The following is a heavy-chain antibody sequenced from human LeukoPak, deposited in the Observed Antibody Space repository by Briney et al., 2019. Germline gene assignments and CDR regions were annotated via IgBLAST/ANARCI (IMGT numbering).Heavy chain of an antibody. V-gene: IGHV3-23*01. CDR3: AKDKLSAPDAFDI. D-gene: IGHD6-6*01. J-gene: IGHJ3*02. CDR2: ISGSGGGT. Sequence: GGSLRLSCAASGFTFSSYAMSWVRQAPGKGLEWVSAISGSGGGTYYADSVKGRFTISRDNSKNTLYLQMNSLRAEDTAVYYCAKDKLSAPDAFDIWGQGTMVTVSS. CDR1: GFTFSSYA.